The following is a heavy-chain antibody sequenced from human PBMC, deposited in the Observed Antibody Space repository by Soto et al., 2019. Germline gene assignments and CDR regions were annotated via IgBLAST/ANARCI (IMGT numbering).Heavy chain of an antibody. Sequence: SPTLSLTCAISGDSVCRNSATWNWIRQSPSRGPEWLGRTYYRSRWYNEYAGSVKSRITINPDTSKNQFSLQLNSVTPEDTAVYYCSRQGSSSALYQGMDVWGPATTVTVS. V-gene: IGHV6-1*01. D-gene: IGHD6-19*01. J-gene: IGHJ6*02. CDR2: TYYRSRWYN. CDR1: GDSVCRNSAT. CDR3: SRQGSSSALYQGMDV.